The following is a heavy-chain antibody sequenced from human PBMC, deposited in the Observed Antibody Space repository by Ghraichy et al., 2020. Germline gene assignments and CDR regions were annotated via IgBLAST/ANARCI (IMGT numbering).Heavy chain of an antibody. J-gene: IGHJ5*01. CDR1: GVSISRYY. CDR2: IYYSGST. V-gene: IGHV4-59*08. CDR3: ARHVDFLTGYKVFDR. Sequence: SETLSLTCTVSGVSISRYYWSWIRQPPGKGLEWIGYIYYSGSTNYNPSLKSRVTISVDTSKNQFSLKLTSVTAADTAVYYCARHVDFLTGYKVFDRWGQGTLVTVSS. D-gene: IGHD3-9*01.